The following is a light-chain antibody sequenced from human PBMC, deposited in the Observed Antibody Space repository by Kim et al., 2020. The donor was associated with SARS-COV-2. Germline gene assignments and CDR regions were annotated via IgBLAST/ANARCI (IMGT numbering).Light chain of an antibody. J-gene: IGKJ1*01. CDR1: QTVSNY. CDR3: QYRRT. V-gene: IGKV3-11*01. CDR2: DAS. Sequence: EIMLTQSPVTLSLSPGERATLSCGTSQTVSNYLAWYQQKPGQAPRLLIYDASNRATGIPVRFSGSGSGTDFSLTISNLEPEDFAVYYCQYRRTFGQRTKVDIK.